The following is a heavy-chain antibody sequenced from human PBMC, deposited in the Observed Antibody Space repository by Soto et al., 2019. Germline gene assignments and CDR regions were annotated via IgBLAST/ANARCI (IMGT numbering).Heavy chain of an antibody. D-gene: IGHD3-16*01. CDR3: ARDRGGWCDP. CDR1: GFTFSSYG. Sequence: EVQLVESGGGLVKPGGSLRLSCVASGFTFSSYGMNWVRQAPGKGLEWVSFISSSGTYIFYADSLKGRFTISRDNARNSLYLQMSSLRDEDTAVYYCARDRGGWCDPWGQGTLVTVSS. J-gene: IGHJ5*02. V-gene: IGHV3-21*04. CDR2: ISSSGTYI.